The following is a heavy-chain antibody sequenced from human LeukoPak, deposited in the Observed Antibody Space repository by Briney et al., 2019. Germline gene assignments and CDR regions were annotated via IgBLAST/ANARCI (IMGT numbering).Heavy chain of an antibody. Sequence: PGGSLRLSCAASGFTFSGYSMNWVRQAPGKGLEWVSSISSSSSYIYYADSVKGRFTISRDNAKNSLYLQMNSLRAEDTAVYYCARCLLRYSYESPNWFDPWGQGTLVTVSS. D-gene: IGHD5-18*01. J-gene: IGHJ5*02. CDR2: ISSSSSYI. CDR3: ARCLLRYSYESPNWFDP. CDR1: GFTFSGYS. V-gene: IGHV3-21*01.